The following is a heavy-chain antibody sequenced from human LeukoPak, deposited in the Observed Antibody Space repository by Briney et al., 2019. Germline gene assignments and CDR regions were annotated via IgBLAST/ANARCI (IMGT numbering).Heavy chain of an antibody. CDR2: MYYSGST. Sequence: SETLSLTCTVSGGSISSSRYYWGWIRQPPGKGLEWIGSMYYSGSTYYNPSLKSRVTISVDTSKNQFSLKLSSVTAADTAVYYCASVNDIRLDYWGQGTLVTVSS. CDR3: ASVNDIRLDY. J-gene: IGHJ4*02. CDR1: GGSISSSRYY. V-gene: IGHV4-39*07.